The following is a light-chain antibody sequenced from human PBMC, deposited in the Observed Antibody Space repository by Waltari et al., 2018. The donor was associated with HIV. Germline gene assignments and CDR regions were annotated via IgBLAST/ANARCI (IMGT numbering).Light chain of an antibody. CDR2: DNN. V-gene: IGLV1-51*01. CDR3: GTWDSSLSAGV. Sequence: QSVLTQPPSVSASPGHNVTISCSGSRSNIENNYLSWYQQFPGTAPKLLIYDNNKRPSGIPDRFSGSKSGTSATLGITGLQTGDEADYYCGTWDSSLSAGVFGGGTKLTVL. J-gene: IGLJ3*02. CDR1: RSNIENNY.